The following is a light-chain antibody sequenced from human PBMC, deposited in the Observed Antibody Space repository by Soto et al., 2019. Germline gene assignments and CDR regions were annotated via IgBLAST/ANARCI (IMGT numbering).Light chain of an antibody. CDR1: QGISNY. CDR2: AAS. CDR3: QKYNSAPFT. Sequence: DIQMTQSPSSLSASIGDRVSITCRASQGISNYLAWYQQKPGKVPELLIYAASTLQAGVPPRFSGSGSGTDFTLIISSLQPEDVATYSCQKYNSAPFTFGPGTKVDI. J-gene: IGKJ3*01. V-gene: IGKV1-27*01.